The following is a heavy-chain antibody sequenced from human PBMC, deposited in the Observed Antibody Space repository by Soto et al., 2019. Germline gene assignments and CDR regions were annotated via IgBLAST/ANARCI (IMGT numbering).Heavy chain of an antibody. V-gene: IGHV1-69*04. Sequence: ASVKVSCKASGGTFSSYAISWVRQAPGQGLEWMGRIIPILGIANYAQKFQGRVTITADKSTSTAYMELSSLRSEDTAVYYCARVVEYGYSYGYWGQGTLVTVSS. J-gene: IGHJ4*02. CDR2: IIPILGIA. D-gene: IGHD5-18*01. CDR1: GGTFSSYA. CDR3: ARVVEYGYSYGY.